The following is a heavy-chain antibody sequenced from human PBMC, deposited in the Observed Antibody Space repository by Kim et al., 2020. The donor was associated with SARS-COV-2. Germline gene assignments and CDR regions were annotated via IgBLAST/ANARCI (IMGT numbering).Heavy chain of an antibody. CDR2: NT. CDR3: ARRQTYYGMDV. J-gene: IGHJ6*02. Sequence: NTHYADSVKGQFTISRNNDKNTLYLQMNSLRDEDTAVYYCARRQTYYGMDVWGQGTTVTVSS. V-gene: IGHV3-48*02.